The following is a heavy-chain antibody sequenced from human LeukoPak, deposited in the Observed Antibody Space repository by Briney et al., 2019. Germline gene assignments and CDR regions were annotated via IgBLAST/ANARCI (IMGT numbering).Heavy chain of an antibody. V-gene: IGHV4-59*08. CDR2: ISYSGST. Sequence: PSETLSLTCSVSGGSISSYYWSWIRQPPGKGLEWIGYISYSGSTTYNPSLKSRVTISVDTSKNQFSLKLSSVTAADTAVYYCARGSRTLEYQPYYFDYWGQGTLVTVSS. D-gene: IGHD2-2*01. CDR3: ARGSRTLEYQPYYFDY. CDR1: GGSISSYY. J-gene: IGHJ4*02.